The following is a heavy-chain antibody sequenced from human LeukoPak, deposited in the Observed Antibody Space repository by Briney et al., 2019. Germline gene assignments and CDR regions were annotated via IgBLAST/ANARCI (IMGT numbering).Heavy chain of an antibody. CDR3: ATRGYSSSPRMYDY. J-gene: IGHJ4*02. V-gene: IGHV4-34*01. CDR2: INHSGST. CDR1: GGSISSYY. D-gene: IGHD6-6*01. Sequence: SETLSLTCTVSGGSISSYYWSWIRQPPGKGLEWIGEINHSGSTNYNPSLKSRVTISVDTSKNEFSLKLSSVTAADTAVYYCATRGYSSSPRMYDYWGQGTLVTVSS.